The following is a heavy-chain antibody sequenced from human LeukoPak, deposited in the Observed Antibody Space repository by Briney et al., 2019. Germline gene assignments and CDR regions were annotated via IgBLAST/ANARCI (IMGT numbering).Heavy chain of an antibody. CDR2: VYSSGST. J-gene: IGHJ4*02. CDR1: GGSISNYY. V-gene: IGHV4-59*01. CDR3: ARGPTRYYFDY. Sequence: PSETLSLTCTVSGGSISNYYWSWIRQPPGRGLEWIGYVYSSGSTNYNPSLKSRVTISVDTSKNQLSLKLSSVTAADTAVYYCARGPTRYYFDYWGQGTLVTVSS.